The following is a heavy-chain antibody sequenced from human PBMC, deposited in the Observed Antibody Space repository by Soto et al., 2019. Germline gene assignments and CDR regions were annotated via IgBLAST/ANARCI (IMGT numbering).Heavy chain of an antibody. Sequence: EVQLVESGGGIVEPGRSLRLSCAASGFSFDNFAMHWVRQAPGKGLQWVSSISSNSGNIGYADSVKGRFTISRDNAKNSLYLQMNSLRAEDTALYYCAKGGSSSWLRDGLDIWGQGTMVTASS. D-gene: IGHD2-15*01. CDR2: ISSNSGNI. CDR1: GFSFDNFA. CDR3: AKGGSSSWLRDGLDI. J-gene: IGHJ3*02. V-gene: IGHV3-9*01.